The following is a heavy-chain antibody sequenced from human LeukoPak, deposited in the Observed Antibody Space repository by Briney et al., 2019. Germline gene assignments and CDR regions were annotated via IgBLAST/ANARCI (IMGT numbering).Heavy chain of an antibody. J-gene: IGHJ5*02. Sequence: PGGSLRLSCAAFGFIFRNHEMNGVREAPGKGREWVSYISSTGRTIYYADSVKGRFTISRDNAKNSVFLQMNSLRGEDTAVYYCARTLIAAVGASKNWLDPWGQGTLVTVSS. CDR1: GFIFRNHE. D-gene: IGHD6-25*01. V-gene: IGHV3-48*03. CDR2: ISSTGRTI. CDR3: ARTLIAAVGASKNWLDP.